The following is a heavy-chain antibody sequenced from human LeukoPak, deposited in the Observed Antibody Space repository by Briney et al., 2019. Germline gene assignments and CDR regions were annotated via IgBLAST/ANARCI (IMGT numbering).Heavy chain of an antibody. J-gene: IGHJ4*02. CDR2: IRGSGGST. D-gene: IGHD6-19*01. CDR1: GFTFSNYA. V-gene: IGHV3-23*01. Sequence: GGSLRLSCAASGFTFSNYAMNWVRQAPGKGLEWVSAIRGSGGSTYYADSVKGRFTISRDNSKYTLYLQMNSLRAEDTAIYYCAKPVGSSGWYGDFDCWGQGTLVTVSS. CDR3: AKPVGSSGWYGDFDC.